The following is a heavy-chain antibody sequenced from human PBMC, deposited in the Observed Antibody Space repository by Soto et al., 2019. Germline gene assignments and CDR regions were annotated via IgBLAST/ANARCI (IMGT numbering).Heavy chain of an antibody. CDR3: AVYSGYGHGTFDI. Sequence: GASVKASCKASGGTFSSYAISWVRQAPGQGLEWMGGIIPIFGTANYAQKFQGRVTITADESTSTAYMELSSLRSEDTAVYYCAVYSGYGHGTFDIWGQGTMVTVS. V-gene: IGHV1-69*13. J-gene: IGHJ3*02. CDR2: IIPIFGTA. CDR1: GGTFSSYA. D-gene: IGHD5-12*01.